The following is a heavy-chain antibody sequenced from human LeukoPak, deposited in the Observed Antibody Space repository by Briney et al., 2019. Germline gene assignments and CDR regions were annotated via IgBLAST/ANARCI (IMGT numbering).Heavy chain of an antibody. CDR2: FDPEGGET. CDR1: GYTLTELS. D-gene: IGHD3-10*01. Sequence: ASVKVSCKVSGYTLTELSMHWVRQAPGKGLEWMGGFDPEGGETIYAQKFQGRVTMTEDTSTDTAYMELSSLRSEDTAVYYCATASYGSGSYYNRCWFDPWGQGTLVTVSS. V-gene: IGHV1-24*01. CDR3: ATASYGSGSYYNRCWFDP. J-gene: IGHJ5*02.